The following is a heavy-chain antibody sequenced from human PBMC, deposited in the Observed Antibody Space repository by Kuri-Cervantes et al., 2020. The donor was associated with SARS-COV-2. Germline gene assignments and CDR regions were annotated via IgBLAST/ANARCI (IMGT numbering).Heavy chain of an antibody. CDR3: ARDGGVWATREMGAFDI. Sequence: SQTLSLTCAVYGGSFSGYYWSWIRQPPGKGLKWIGEINHSGSSKYNPSLKSRVTISVDTSKNQFSLKLSSVTAADTAVYYCARDGGVWATREMGAFDIWGQGTMVTVSS. V-gene: IGHV4-34*01. CDR2: INHSGSS. J-gene: IGHJ3*02. CDR1: GGSFSGYY. D-gene: IGHD3-16*01.